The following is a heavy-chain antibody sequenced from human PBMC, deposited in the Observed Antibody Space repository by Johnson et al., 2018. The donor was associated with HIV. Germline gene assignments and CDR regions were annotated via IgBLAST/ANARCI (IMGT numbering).Heavy chain of an antibody. V-gene: IGHV3-20*04. D-gene: IGHD3-10*01. Sequence: VQLVESGGGVVRPGGSLRLSCAASGFTFDDYGMSWVRPAPAKGLEWVSGINWNGGSTGYADSVQGRFTISRDNAKNSLYLQMNSLRAEDTAVYYCARATHYYGSTAFDIWGQGTMVTVSS. CDR2: INWNGGST. CDR1: GFTFDDYG. J-gene: IGHJ3*02. CDR3: ARATHYYGSTAFDI.